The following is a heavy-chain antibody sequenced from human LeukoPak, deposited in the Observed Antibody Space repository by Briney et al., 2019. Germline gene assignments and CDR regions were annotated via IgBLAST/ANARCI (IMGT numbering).Heavy chain of an antibody. D-gene: IGHD2-2*01. Sequence: ASVKVSCKASGGTFSSYAISWVRQAPGQGLEWMGWISAYNGNTNYAQKLQGRVTMTTDTSTSTAYMELRSLRSDDTAVYYCARAGVVPEPQARERYMDVWGKGTTVTVSS. CDR1: GGTFSSYA. CDR2: ISAYNGNT. J-gene: IGHJ6*03. CDR3: ARAGVVPEPQARERYMDV. V-gene: IGHV1-18*01.